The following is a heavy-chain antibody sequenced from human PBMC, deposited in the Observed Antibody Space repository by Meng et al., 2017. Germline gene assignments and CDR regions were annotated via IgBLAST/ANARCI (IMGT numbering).Heavy chain of an antibody. CDR2: IIPIFGTA. D-gene: IGHD6-13*01. V-gene: IGHV1-69*05. J-gene: IGHJ3*02. Sequence: SVKVSCKASGGTFSSYAISWVRQAPGQGFEWMGGIIPIFGTANYAQKFQGRVTITTDESTSTAYMELSSLRSEDTAVYYCARDLSSSWYWVDAFDIWGQGTMVTVSS. CDR1: GGTFSSYA. CDR3: ARDLSSSWYWVDAFDI.